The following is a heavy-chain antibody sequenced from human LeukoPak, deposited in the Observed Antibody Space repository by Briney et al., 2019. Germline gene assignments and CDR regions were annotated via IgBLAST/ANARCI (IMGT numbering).Heavy chain of an antibody. CDR1: GGSISSGDYY. CDR2: IYYSGST. CDR3: AMPSLIRIFGAFDI. J-gene: IGHJ3*02. D-gene: IGHD3-3*01. V-gene: IGHV4-30-4*08. Sequence: PSETLSLTCTVSGGSISSGDYYWSWIRQPPGKGLEWIGYIYYSGSTYYNPSLKSRVTTSVDTSKNQFSLKLSSVTAADTAVYYCAMPSLIRIFGAFDIWGQGTMVTVSS.